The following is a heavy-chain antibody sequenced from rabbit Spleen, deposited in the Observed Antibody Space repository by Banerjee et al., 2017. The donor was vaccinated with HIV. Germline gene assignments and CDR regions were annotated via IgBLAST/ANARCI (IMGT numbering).Heavy chain of an antibody. CDR3: TRGAANAADAYVL. J-gene: IGHJ4*01. V-gene: IGHV1S40*01. CDR2: IAGSSSGFT. CDR1: GFSFSSSDY. Sequence: QSLEESGGDLVKPGASLTLTCTASGFSFSSSDYMCWVRQAPGKGLEWISCIAGSSSGFTYSATWATGRFTISKTSSTTVTLQMTSLTAADTATYFCTRGAANAADAYVLWGPGTLVTVS. D-gene: IGHD6-1*01.